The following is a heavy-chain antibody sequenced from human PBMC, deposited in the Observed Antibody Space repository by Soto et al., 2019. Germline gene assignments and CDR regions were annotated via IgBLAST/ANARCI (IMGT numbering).Heavy chain of an antibody. J-gene: IGHJ4*02. Sequence: PGESLKISCKGSGYSFAGYWITWVRQKPGKGLEWMGRIDPSDSQTYYSPSFRGHVTISVTKSITTVFLQWSSLRASDTAVYFCAKHTTFYYDRTGPGDYFDYWGQGTLVTVSS. CDR2: IDPSDSQT. CDR1: GYSFAGYW. V-gene: IGHV5-10-1*01. D-gene: IGHD3-22*01. CDR3: AKHTTFYYDRTGPGDYFDY.